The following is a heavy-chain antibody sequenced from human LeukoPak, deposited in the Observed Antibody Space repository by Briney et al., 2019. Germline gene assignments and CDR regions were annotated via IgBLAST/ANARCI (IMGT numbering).Heavy chain of an antibody. Sequence: PGGSLRLSCAASGFTFSSYGMHWVRQAPGKGLEWVAVISYDGSNKYYADSVKGRFTISRDNSKNTLYPQMNSLRAEDTAVYYCAKDHLGYSGYGELDYWGQGTLVTVSS. CDR3: AKDHLGYSGYGELDY. D-gene: IGHD5-12*01. CDR2: ISYDGSNK. V-gene: IGHV3-30*18. CDR1: GFTFSSYG. J-gene: IGHJ4*02.